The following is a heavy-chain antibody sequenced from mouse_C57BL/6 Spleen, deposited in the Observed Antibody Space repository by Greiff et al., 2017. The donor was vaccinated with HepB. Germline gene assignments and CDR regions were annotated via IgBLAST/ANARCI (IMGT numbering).Heavy chain of an antibody. J-gene: IGHJ3*01. Sequence: VQLKQSVAELVRPGASVKLSCTASGFNIKNTYMHCVKQRPEQGLEWIGRIDPANGNTKYAPKFQGKATITADTSSNTAYLQLSSLTSEDTAIYYCARSIYYGNYDWFAYWGQGTLVTVSA. CDR3: ARSIYYGNYDWFAY. V-gene: IGHV14-3*01. D-gene: IGHD2-1*01. CDR1: GFNIKNTY. CDR2: IDPANGNT.